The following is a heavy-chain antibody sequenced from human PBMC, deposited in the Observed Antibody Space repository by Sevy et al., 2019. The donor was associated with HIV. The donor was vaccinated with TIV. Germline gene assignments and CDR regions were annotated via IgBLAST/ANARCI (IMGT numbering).Heavy chain of an antibody. V-gene: IGHV4-59*08. D-gene: IGHD1-26*01. CDR2: IYYNGHI. CDR3: AGENAWGRRHT. Sequence: ETLSLTCTVSGGSITSLYWNWIRQPPGKGLGWIANIYYNGHINYNPSLKSRVTLSLDTSKNQFSLKLSSVTAADTAMYYCAGENAWGRRHTWGQGTLVTVSS. J-gene: IGHJ5*02. CDR1: GGSITSLY.